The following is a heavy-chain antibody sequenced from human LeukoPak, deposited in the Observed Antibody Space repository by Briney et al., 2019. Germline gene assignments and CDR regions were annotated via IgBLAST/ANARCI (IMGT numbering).Heavy chain of an antibody. D-gene: IGHD5-18*01. CDR2: IWYDGSNK. CDR3: ARDLKVTAMVSFGY. J-gene: IGHJ4*02. CDR1: GFTFSSYG. Sequence: GGSLRLPCAASGFTFSSYGMHWVRQAPGKGLEWVAVIWYDGSNKYYADSVKGRFTISRDNSKNTLYLQMNSLRAEDTAVYYCARDLKVTAMVSFGYWGQGTLVTVSS. V-gene: IGHV3-33*01.